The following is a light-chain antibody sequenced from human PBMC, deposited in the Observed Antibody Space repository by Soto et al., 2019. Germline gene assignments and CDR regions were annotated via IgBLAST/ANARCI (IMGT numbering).Light chain of an antibody. V-gene: IGLV2-14*01. J-gene: IGLJ1*01. CDR3: SSFTSSTSYV. CDR1: SSDVGNYNY. CDR2: NVN. Sequence: QSVLTQSASVSGSPGQSITISCTGTSSDVGNYNYVSWYQQHPGEVPKLIIFNVNNRPSGVSNRFSGSKSGNTASLTISGLQAEDEADYYCSSFTSSTSYVFATWTKVTVL.